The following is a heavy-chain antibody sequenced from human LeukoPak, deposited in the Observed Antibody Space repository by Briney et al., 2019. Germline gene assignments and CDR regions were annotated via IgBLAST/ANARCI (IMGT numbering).Heavy chain of an antibody. CDR3: AREGPYSGSFDY. CDR2: IIPVFGTA. J-gene: IGHJ4*02. D-gene: IGHD1-26*01. Sequence: SVTVSCKASGGTFSSYAISWVRQAPGQGLEWMGGIIPVFGTANYAQKFQGRVTITADESTSTAYTELSSLRSEDTAVYYCAREGPYSGSFDYWGQGTLVTVSS. V-gene: IGHV1-69*01. CDR1: GGTFSSYA.